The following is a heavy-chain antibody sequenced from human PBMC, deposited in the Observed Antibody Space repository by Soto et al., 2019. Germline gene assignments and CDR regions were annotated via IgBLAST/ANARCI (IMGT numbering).Heavy chain of an antibody. CDR2: IWYDGSNK. J-gene: IGHJ6*03. V-gene: IGHV3-33*01. CDR3: ARGPDCSSTSCFPDYYYYMDV. Sequence: QVQLVESGGGVVQPGRSLRLSCAASGFTFSSYGMHWVRQAPGKGLEWVAVIWYDGSNKYYADSVKGRFTISRDNSKNTPYLQMNSLRAEDTAVYYCARGPDCSSTSCFPDYYYYMDVWGKGTTVTVSS. CDR1: GFTFSSYG. D-gene: IGHD2-2*01.